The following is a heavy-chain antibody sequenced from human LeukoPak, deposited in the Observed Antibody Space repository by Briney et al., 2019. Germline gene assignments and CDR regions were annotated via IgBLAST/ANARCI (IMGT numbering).Heavy chain of an antibody. CDR3: AKGRSVIRGELDY. J-gene: IGHJ4*02. D-gene: IGHD3-10*01. Sequence: GGSLRLSCAASGFTFSNYAMRWVRQAPGKGLEWVSAISGSGDSTYYADSVKGRFTISRDNSKNTLFLQMDSLRADDTAVYYCAKGRSVIRGELDYWGQGNLVTVSS. V-gene: IGHV3-23*01. CDR2: ISGSGDST. CDR1: GFTFSNYA.